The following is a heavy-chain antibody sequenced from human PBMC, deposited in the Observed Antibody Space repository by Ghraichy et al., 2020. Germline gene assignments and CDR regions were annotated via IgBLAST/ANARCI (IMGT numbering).Heavy chain of an antibody. CDR3: AKGAATARDIAEIFDY. CDR1: GFTFSSYA. Sequence: GGSLRLSCAASGFTFSSYAMSWVRQAPGKGLEWVSAISGSGGSTYYADSVKGRFTISRDNSKNTLYLQMNSLRAEDTAVYYCAKGAATARDIAEIFDYWGQGTLVTVSS. J-gene: IGHJ4*02. V-gene: IGHV3-23*01. CDR2: ISGSGGST. D-gene: IGHD1-26*01.